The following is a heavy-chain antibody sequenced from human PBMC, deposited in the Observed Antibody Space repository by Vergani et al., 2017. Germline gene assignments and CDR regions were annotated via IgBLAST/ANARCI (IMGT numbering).Heavy chain of an antibody. V-gene: IGHV3-66*02. J-gene: IGHJ4*01. CDR2: IKSDGRT. D-gene: IGHD2-15*01. CDR1: GFRVTTYY. CDR3: TRSECSGTTYYGHYFDL. Sequence: VQLVESGGGLAQPGGSLRVSCSASGFRVTTYYMSWVRQAPGKGLGWVSVIKSDGRTSYAESVRGRFTISRDTSRNAVYLQLNILRVEDTGVYYCTRSECSGTTYYGHYFDLWGHGILVAVSS.